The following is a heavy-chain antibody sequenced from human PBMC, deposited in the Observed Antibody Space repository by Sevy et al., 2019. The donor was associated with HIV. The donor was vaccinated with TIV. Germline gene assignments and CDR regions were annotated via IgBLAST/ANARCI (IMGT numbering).Heavy chain of an antibody. CDR3: ARVLRIDCSGGSCYPFDY. CDR2: IYSGGST. CDR1: GFTVSSNY. Sequence: GGSLRLSCAASGFTVSSNYMSWVRQAPGKGLEWVSVIYSGGSTYYADSVKGRFTISRDNSKNTLYLQMNSLRAEDTAVYYCARVLRIDCSGGSCYPFDYWGQEPWSPSPQ. V-gene: IGHV3-53*01. J-gene: IGHJ4*01. D-gene: IGHD2-15*01.